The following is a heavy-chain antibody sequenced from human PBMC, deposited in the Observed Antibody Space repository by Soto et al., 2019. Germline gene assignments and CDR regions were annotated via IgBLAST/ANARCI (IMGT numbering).Heavy chain of an antibody. Sequence: QVQLQESGPGLVKPSETLSLTCTVSGGCISSYYWSWIRQPPGKGLEWIGYIYYSGSTNYNPSLKSRVTISVDTSKNQFSLKLSSVTAADTAVYYCARRYGSSFDYWGPGTLVTVSS. J-gene: IGHJ4*02. D-gene: IGHD6-13*01. CDR2: IYYSGST. V-gene: IGHV4-59*08. CDR1: GGCISSYY. CDR3: ARRYGSSFDY.